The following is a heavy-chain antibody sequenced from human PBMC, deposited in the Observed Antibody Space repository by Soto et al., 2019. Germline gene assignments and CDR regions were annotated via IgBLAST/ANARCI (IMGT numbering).Heavy chain of an antibody. V-gene: IGHV3-7*01. CDR2: IKQDGSEK. J-gene: IGHJ4*02. D-gene: IGHD6-6*01. CDR3: AKDYSSSSWIDY. CDR1: GFTFSTYW. Sequence: GSLRLSCVASGFTFSTYWMSWVRQAPWKWLEWVANIKQDGSEKYYADSVKGRFTISRDNSKNTLYLQMNSLRAEDTAVYYCAKDYSSSSWIDYWGQGTLVTVSS.